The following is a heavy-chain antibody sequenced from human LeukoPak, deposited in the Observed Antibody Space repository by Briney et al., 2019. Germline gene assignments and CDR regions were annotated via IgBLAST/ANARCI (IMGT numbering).Heavy chain of an antibody. CDR2: ISYDGSNK. D-gene: IGHD6-19*01. Sequence: PGRSLRLSCAASGFTFSSYGMHWVREAPGKGLEWVAVISYDGSNKYYADSVKGRFTISRDNSKNTLYLQMNSLRAEDTAVYYCAKDQQWLVRILDYWGQGTLVTVSS. V-gene: IGHV3-30*18. CDR1: GFTFSSYG. J-gene: IGHJ4*02. CDR3: AKDQQWLVRILDY.